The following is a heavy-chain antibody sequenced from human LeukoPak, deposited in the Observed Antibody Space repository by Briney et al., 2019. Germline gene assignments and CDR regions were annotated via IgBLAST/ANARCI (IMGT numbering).Heavy chain of an antibody. D-gene: IGHD6-19*01. J-gene: IGHJ5*02. Sequence: GGSLRLSCAASGFTFSSYSMSWVRQAPGKGLEWVANIKQDADEKYYVDSVKGRFTISRDNAKNSLFLEMSSLTGEDTALYYCARGIGYSSAWGQGTLVTVSS. CDR1: GFTFSSYS. V-gene: IGHV3-7*01. CDR3: ARGIGYSSA. CDR2: IKQDADEK.